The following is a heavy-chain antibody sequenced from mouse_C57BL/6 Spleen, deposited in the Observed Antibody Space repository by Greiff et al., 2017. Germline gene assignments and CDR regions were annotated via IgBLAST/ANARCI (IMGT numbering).Heavy chain of an antibody. Sequence: VQLQQSGTVLARPGASVKMSCKTSGYTFTSYWMHWVKQRPGQGLEWIGAIYPGNSDTSYNQKFKGKAKLTAVTSASTAYMELSSLTNEDSAVYYCTRGESNDGAMDYWGQGTSVTVSS. CDR2: IYPGNSDT. V-gene: IGHV1-5*01. CDR1: GYTFTSYW. D-gene: IGHD2-12*01. CDR3: TRGESNDGAMDY. J-gene: IGHJ4*01.